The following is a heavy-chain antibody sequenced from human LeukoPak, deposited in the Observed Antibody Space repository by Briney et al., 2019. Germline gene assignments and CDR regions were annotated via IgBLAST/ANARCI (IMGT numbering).Heavy chain of an antibody. V-gene: IGHV3-23*01. CDR2: ISGGGYTT. D-gene: IGHD4-23*01. CDR1: GFMFSSYA. J-gene: IGHJ4*02. CDR3: AKDRWGMTTVVNPLFDL. Sequence: GGSLRLSCAASGFMFSSYAMSWVRQAPGKGLEWVSTISGGGYTTYYADSVKGPFTISRDTSNNTVYLQINGLRVDDTAVYFCAKDRWGMTTVVNPLFDLWAQGTLVTVSS.